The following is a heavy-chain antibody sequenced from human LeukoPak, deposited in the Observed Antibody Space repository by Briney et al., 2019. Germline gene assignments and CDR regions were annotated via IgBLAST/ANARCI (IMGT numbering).Heavy chain of an antibody. CDR1: GFTFSSYS. D-gene: IGHD2-15*01. Sequence: PGGSLRLSCAASGFTFSSYSMNWIRQPPGKGLEWIGEINHSGSTNYNPSLKSRVTISVDTSKNQFSLKLSSVTAADTAVYYCARGHVVVVVAATRRNWFDPWGQGTLVTVSS. V-gene: IGHV4-34*01. J-gene: IGHJ5*02. CDR2: INHSGST. CDR3: ARGHVVVVVAATRRNWFDP.